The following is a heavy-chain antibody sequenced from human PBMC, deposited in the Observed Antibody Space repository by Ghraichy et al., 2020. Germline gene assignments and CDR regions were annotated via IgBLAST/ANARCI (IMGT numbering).Heavy chain of an antibody. D-gene: IGHD5-18*01. CDR1: GFTFSSYA. CDR2: ISGSGGST. CDR3: AKDLGGYSYGDYFDY. Sequence: GESLNISCAASGFTFSSYAMSWVRQAPGKGLEWVSAISGSGGSTYYADSVKGRFTISRDNSKNTLYLQMNSLRAEDTAVYYCAKDLGGYSYGDYFDYWGQGTLVTVSS. J-gene: IGHJ4*02. V-gene: IGHV3-23*01.